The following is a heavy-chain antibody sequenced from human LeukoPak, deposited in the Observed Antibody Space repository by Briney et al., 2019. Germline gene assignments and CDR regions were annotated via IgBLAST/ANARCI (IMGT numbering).Heavy chain of an antibody. CDR1: GFTFSGFA. J-gene: IGHJ6*02. D-gene: IGHD4-17*01. CDR3: ARGRLRGYYYYYGMDV. V-gene: IGHV4-34*01. Sequence: GSLRLSCAASGFTFSGFAMCWVRQAPGKGLEWIGEINHSGSTNYNPSLKSRVTISVDTSKNQFSLKLSSVTAADTAVYYCARGRLRGYYYYYGMDVWGQGTTVTVSS. CDR2: INHSGST.